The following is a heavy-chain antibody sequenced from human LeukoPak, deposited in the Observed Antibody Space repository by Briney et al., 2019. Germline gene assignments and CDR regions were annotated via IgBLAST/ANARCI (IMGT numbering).Heavy chain of an antibody. D-gene: IGHD2-15*01. Sequence: PGESLKISCKGSGYSFTSYWISWVRQMPGKGLEWMGRIDPSDSYTNYSPSFQGHVTISADKSISTAYLQWSSLKASDTAMYYCARHDWGDVVVVAATVYWGQGTLVTVSS. CDR3: ARHDWGDVVVVAATVY. CDR1: GYSFTSYW. CDR2: IDPSDSYT. V-gene: IGHV5-10-1*01. J-gene: IGHJ4*02.